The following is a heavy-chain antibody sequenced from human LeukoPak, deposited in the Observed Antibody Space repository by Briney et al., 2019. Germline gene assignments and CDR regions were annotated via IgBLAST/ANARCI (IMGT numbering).Heavy chain of an antibody. Sequence: KTSETLSLTCTVSGGSISSNSYYWGWIRQPPGKGLEWIGNIFYSGSTYYHPSLKSRVTISVDTSKNQFSLKLSSVTAADTAVYYCAGRLWRKDGYNLSAFDIWGQGTMVTVSS. J-gene: IGHJ3*02. CDR2: IFYSGST. CDR3: AGRLWRKDGYNLSAFDI. V-gene: IGHV4-39*07. CDR1: GGSISSNSYY. D-gene: IGHD5-24*01.